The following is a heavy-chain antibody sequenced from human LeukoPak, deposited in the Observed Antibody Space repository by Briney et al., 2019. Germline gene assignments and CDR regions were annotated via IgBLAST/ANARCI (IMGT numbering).Heavy chain of an antibody. CDR2: IYYSGST. J-gene: IGHJ4*02. V-gene: IGHV4-39*01. CDR3: ARHVRSTSCPTNY. CDR1: GGSISSSSYY. Sequence: PSETLSLTCTVSGGSISSSSYYWGWIRQPPGKGLEWIGSIYYSGSTYYNPSLKSRVTISVDTSKNQFSLKLSSVTAADTAVYYCARHVRSTSCPTNYWGQGTLVTVSS. D-gene: IGHD2-2*01.